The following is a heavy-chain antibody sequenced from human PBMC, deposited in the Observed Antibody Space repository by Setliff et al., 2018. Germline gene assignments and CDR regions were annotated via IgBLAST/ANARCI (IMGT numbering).Heavy chain of an antibody. V-gene: IGHV4-4*02. CDR3: ARLPPLHTPMALTFDY. CDR2: IHHGGST. D-gene: IGHD5-18*01. CDR1: GGSISGSNW. Sequence: PSETLSLTCAVSGGSISGSNWWSWVRQPPGRGLEWIGEIHHGGSTNYNSSLKSRVTISVDTSKNQFSLELRSVTAADTAVYYCARLPPLHTPMALTFDYWGQGILVTVSS. J-gene: IGHJ4*02.